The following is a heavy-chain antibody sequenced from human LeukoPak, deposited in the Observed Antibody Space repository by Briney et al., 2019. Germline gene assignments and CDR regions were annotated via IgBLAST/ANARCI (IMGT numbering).Heavy chain of an antibody. CDR3: TRDGEEYQLLLGAFDI. CDR2: IKSKAYGGTT. Sequence: GGSLRLPCAASGFTFSSYAMSWVRQAPGKGLEWVGFIKSKAYGGTTEYAASVKGRFTISRDDSKSIAYLQMNSLKTEDTAVYYCTRDGEEYQLLLGAFDIWGQGTMVTVSS. D-gene: IGHD2-2*01. CDR1: GFTFSSYA. V-gene: IGHV3-49*04. J-gene: IGHJ3*02.